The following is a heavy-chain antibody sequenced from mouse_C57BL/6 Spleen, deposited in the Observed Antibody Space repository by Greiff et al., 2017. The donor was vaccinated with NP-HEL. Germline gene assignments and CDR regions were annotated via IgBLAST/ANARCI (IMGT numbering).Heavy chain of an antibody. CDR2: IYPGSGST. J-gene: IGHJ1*03. Sequence: QVQLKQPGAELVKPGASVKMSCKASGYTFTSYWITWVKQRPGQGLEWIGDIYPGSGSTNYNEKFKSKATLTVDTSSSTAYMQISSLTSEDSAVYYCARRGFTTVVAKDWYFDVWGTGTTVTVSS. V-gene: IGHV1-55*01. CDR1: GYTFTSYW. D-gene: IGHD1-1*01. CDR3: ARRGFTTVVAKDWYFDV.